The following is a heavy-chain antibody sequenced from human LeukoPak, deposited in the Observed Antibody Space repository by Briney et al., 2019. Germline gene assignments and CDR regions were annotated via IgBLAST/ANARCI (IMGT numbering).Heavy chain of an antibody. CDR1: GGSISSYY. J-gene: IGHJ5*02. V-gene: IGHV4-59*01. Sequence: SETLSLTCTVSGGSISSYYWSWIRQPPGKGLEWIVYIYYSGNTNYDPSLKSRVTISVDTSKNQFSLKLSSVTAADTAVYYCARDTRRDYDFWSGYPNWFDPWGQGTLVTVSS. CDR3: ARDTRRDYDFWSGYPNWFDP. CDR2: IYYSGNT. D-gene: IGHD3-3*01.